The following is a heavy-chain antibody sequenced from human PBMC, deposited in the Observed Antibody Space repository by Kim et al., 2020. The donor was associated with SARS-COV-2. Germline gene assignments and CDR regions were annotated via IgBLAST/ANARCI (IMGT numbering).Heavy chain of an antibody. Sequence: GGSLRLSCAASGFTFSSYGMHWVRQAPGKGLEWVAVISYDGSNKYYADSVKGRFTISRDNSKNTLYLQMNSLRAEDTAVYYCAKERESGNNIDYGMDVWGQGATVTVSS. CDR3: AKERESGNNIDYGMDV. J-gene: IGHJ6*02. CDR1: GFTFSSYG. D-gene: IGHD1-1*01. CDR2: ISYDGSNK. V-gene: IGHV3-30*18.